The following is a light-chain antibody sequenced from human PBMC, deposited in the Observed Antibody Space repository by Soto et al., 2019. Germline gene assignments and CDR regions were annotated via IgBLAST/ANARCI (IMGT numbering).Light chain of an antibody. CDR3: LLYHCGGQLGV. J-gene: IGLJ3*02. CDR1: TGAVTSGYY. CDR2: NTN. Sequence: QAVVTQEPSLTLSQGGTVTLTFASSTGAVTSGYYPHWFQQKPGQAPSSLIYNTNNQYSWTPARFSGSLLGDKAALTLSDVQPDDEAEYYCLLYHCGGQLGVFGGGTKVTVL. V-gene: IGLV7-43*01.